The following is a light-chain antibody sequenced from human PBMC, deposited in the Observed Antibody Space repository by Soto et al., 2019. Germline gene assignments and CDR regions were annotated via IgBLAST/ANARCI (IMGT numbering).Light chain of an antibody. CDR3: QQRNDWRRGT. J-gene: IGKJ5*01. V-gene: IGKV3-11*01. CDR2: DAS. CDR1: QSVSRY. Sequence: EIVLSHSPATLSLSPGERTTLSCRASQSVSRYLAWYQQKPGQAPRLLIYDASNRATGVPARFSGSGSGTDFTLTISSLEPEDFAVYYCQQRNDWRRGTFGQGTRLEV.